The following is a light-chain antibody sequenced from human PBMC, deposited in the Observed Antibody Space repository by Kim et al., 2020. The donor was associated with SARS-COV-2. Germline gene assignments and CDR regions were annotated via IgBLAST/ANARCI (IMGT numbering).Light chain of an antibody. J-gene: IGLJ2*01. V-gene: IGLV2-14*03. Sequence: GQSTTISCTGTSSDIGAYNCFSWYQQHPGKVPKLIIYDVSDRPSGISTRFSGSKSGNTASLTISGLQAEDEADYYCFSYSSTSTLVFGGGTQLTVL. CDR1: SSDIGAYNC. CDR2: DVS. CDR3: FSYSSTSTLV.